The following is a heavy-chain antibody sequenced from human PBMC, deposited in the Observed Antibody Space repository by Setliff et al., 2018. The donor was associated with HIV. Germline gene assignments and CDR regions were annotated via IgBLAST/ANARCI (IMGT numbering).Heavy chain of an antibody. CDR1: GFTFSSYA. J-gene: IGHJ4*02. CDR2: ISGSGGST. Sequence: GESLKISCAASGFTFSSYAMSWVRQAPGKGLEWVSAISGSGGSTYYADSMKGRFTISRDNSKNTLYLQMNSLRAEDTAVYYCATRIQLCYWGQGTQVTVSS. V-gene: IGHV3-23*01. D-gene: IGHD5-18*01. CDR3: ATRIQLCY.